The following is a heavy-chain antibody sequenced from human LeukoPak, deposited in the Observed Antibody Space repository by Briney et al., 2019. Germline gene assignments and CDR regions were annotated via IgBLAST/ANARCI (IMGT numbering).Heavy chain of an antibody. CDR2: ISGSGGST. V-gene: IGHV3-23*01. D-gene: IGHD1-26*01. CDR1: GFTFSSYA. CDR3: AKDQAVAWEYFDY. Sequence: GGSLRLSCAASGFTFSSYAMSWVRQAPGKGLEWVSAISGSGGSTYYADSVKGRFTISRDNSKNTLHLQMNSLRAEDAAVYYCAKDQAVAWEYFDYWGQGTLVTVSS. J-gene: IGHJ4*02.